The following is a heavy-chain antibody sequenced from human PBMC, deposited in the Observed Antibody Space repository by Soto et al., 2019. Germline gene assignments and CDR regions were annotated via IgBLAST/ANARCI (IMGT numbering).Heavy chain of an antibody. CDR1: GGSISSSNW. D-gene: IGHD6-6*01. J-gene: IGHJ6*02. CDR3: ARGQGAAHYYYGLDV. V-gene: IGHV4-4*02. Sequence: PSETLSLTCAVSGGSISSSNWWSWVRQPPGKGLEWIGEIYHSGSTNYNPSLKSRVTISLDTSKSQFSLKLSSVTAADTAVYYCARGQGAAHYYYGLDVWGQGTTVTVSS. CDR2: IYHSGST.